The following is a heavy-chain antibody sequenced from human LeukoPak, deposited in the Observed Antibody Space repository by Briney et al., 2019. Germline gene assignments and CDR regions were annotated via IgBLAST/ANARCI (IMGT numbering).Heavy chain of an antibody. CDR1: GGSISSGGYY. D-gene: IGHD6-13*01. CDR3: ARESNSWSLTLDF. CDR2: IYYSGST. Sequence: PSETLSLTCTVSGGSISSGGYYWSWIRQHPGKGLEWIGYIYYSGSTYYNPSLKSRVTISVDTSKNQFSLKPSSVTAADTAVYYCARESNSWSLTLDFWGQGTLVTVSS. J-gene: IGHJ4*02. V-gene: IGHV4-31*03.